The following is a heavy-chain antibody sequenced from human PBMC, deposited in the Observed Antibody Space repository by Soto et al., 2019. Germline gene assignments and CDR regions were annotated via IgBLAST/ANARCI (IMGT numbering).Heavy chain of an antibody. V-gene: IGHV3-23*01. CDR3: ARRPAGDSHWYFDL. CDR1: GFIFSDFA. CDR2: VSVYGGST. J-gene: IGHJ2*01. D-gene: IGHD2-21*01. Sequence: DVQLLESGGDLVQPGESLRLSCAASGFIFSDFAMSWVRQTPGKGLEWVSAVSVYGGSTHYSDAVKGRFTISRDNSRDTLFLQMNSLRAEDTAVYYCARRPAGDSHWYFDLWGRGTLVNVSS.